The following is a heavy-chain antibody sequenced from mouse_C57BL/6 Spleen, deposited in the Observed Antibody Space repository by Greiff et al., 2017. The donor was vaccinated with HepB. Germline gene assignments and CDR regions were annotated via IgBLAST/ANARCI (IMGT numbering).Heavy chain of an antibody. J-gene: IGHJ3*01. Sequence: QVQLKQPGAELVKPGASVKLSCKASGYTFTSYWMQWVKQRPGQGLEWIGEIDPSDSYTNYNQKFKGKATLTVDTSSSTAYMQLSSLTSEDSAVYYCARGGGQPAYWGQGTLVTVSA. CDR2: IDPSDSYT. CDR1: GYTFTSYW. V-gene: IGHV1-50*01. CDR3: ARGGGQPAY. D-gene: IGHD3-3*01.